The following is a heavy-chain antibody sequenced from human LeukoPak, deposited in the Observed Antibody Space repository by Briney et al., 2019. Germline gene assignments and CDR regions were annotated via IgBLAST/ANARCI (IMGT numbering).Heavy chain of an antibody. CDR3: ARGGAYYYDSSGDAFDI. V-gene: IGHV4-30-4*08. D-gene: IGHD3-22*01. Sequence: SQTLSLTCAVSGGSISSGDYYWSWIRQPPGKGLEWIGYIYYSGSTHYNPSLKSRVTISVDTSKNQFSLKLSSVTAADTAVYYCARGGAYYYDSSGDAFDIWGQGTMVTVSS. CDR1: GGSISSGDYY. J-gene: IGHJ3*02. CDR2: IYYSGST.